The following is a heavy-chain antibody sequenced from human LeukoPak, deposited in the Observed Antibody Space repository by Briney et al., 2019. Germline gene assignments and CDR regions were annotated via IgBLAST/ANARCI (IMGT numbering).Heavy chain of an antibody. CDR3: ARVNLDRDSSGFAFDY. Sequence: SVKVSCKASGGTFISYAISWVRLAPGQGLEWMGGIIPIFGTANYAQKFQGRVTITTDESTSTAYMELSSLRSEDTAVYYCARVNLDRDSSGFAFDYWGQGTLVTVSS. V-gene: IGHV1-69*05. J-gene: IGHJ4*02. D-gene: IGHD3-22*01. CDR2: IIPIFGTA. CDR1: GGTFISYA.